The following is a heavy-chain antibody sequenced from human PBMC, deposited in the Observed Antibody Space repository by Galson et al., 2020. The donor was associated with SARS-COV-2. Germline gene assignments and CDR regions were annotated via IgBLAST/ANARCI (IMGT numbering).Heavy chain of an antibody. D-gene: IGHD1-7*01. J-gene: IGHJ4*02. V-gene: IGHV3-30*02. CDR3: AKDRALYNWNYVTLTDY. CDR2: IRYDGSNK. CDR1: GFTFNTYG. Sequence: GGSLRLSCAASGFTFNTYGMNWFRQAPGKGLEWVAFIRYDGSNKYYADSVKGRFTISRDNSKNTLYLQMNSLSAEDTAVYYCAKDRALYNWNYVTLTDYWGQGTLITVSS.